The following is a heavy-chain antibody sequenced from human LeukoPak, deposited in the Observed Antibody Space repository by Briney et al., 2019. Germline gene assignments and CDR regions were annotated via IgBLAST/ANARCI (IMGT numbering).Heavy chain of an antibody. CDR1: GGSISYYY. J-gene: IGHJ5*02. D-gene: IGHD5-18*01. V-gene: IGHV4-59*12. Sequence: PSETLSLTCTVSGGSISYYYWSWIRQPPGKGLEWIGYIYYSGSTNYNPSLKSRVTISVDTSKNQFSLKVSSVTAADTAVYYCARRGYTYGWGWFDPWGQGTLVTVSS. CDR2: IYYSGST. CDR3: ARRGYTYGWGWFDP.